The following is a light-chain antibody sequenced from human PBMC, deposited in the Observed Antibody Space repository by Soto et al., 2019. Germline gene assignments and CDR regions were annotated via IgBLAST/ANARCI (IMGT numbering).Light chain of an antibody. V-gene: IGKV3-15*01. CDR2: GAS. CDR3: QQYNKWPPYT. J-gene: IGKJ2*01. Sequence: EIVMTQSPATLSVSPGERAALSCRASQSVSGNLAWYQQKPGQAPRLLIYGASTRATGIPARFSGSASGTEFTLTISSLQSEDFAVYYCQQYNKWPPYTFGQGTKLEIK. CDR1: QSVSGN.